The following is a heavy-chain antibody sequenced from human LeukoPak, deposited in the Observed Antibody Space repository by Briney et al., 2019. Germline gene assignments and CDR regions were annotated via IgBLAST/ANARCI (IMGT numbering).Heavy chain of an antibody. CDR3: ARVRATVRWFDP. J-gene: IGHJ5*02. V-gene: IGHV4-59*08. Sequence: SETLSLTCTVSGGSISSYYWSWIRRPPGKGLEWIGYIYYSGSTNYNPSLKSRVTISVDTSKNQFSLKLSSVTAADTAVYYCARVRATVRWFDPWGQGTLVTVSS. CDR2: IYYSGST. D-gene: IGHD4-17*01. CDR1: GGSISSYY.